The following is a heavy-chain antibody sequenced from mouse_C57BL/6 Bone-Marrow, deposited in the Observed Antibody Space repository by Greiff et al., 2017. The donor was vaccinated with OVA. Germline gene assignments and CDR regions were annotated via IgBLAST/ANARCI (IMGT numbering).Heavy chain of an antibody. CDR1: GFSLTSYG. V-gene: IGHV2-6*01. D-gene: IGHD2-12*01. CDR2: IWGVGST. J-gene: IGHJ3*01. Sequence: VKLVESGPGLVAPSQSLSITCTVSGFSLTSYGVDWVRQSPGKGLEWLGVIWGVGSTNYNSALKSRLSISKDNSKSQVFLKMNSLQTDDTAMYYCASGLYLYAFAYWGQGTLVTVSA. CDR3: ASGLYLYAFAY.